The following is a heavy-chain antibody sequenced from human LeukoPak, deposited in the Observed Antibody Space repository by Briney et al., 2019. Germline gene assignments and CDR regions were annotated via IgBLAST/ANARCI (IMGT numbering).Heavy chain of an antibody. CDR3: ARVHTPGYSSSPGNAFDI. D-gene: IGHD6-13*01. Sequence: ASVKVSCKASGYTFTSYGISWVRQAPGQGLEWMGWISAYNGNTNYAQKLQGRVTMTTDTSTSTAYMELRSLRSDDTAVYYCARVHTPGYSSSPGNAFDIWGQGTMVTVSS. CDR1: GYTFTSYG. CDR2: ISAYNGNT. V-gene: IGHV1-18*01. J-gene: IGHJ3*02.